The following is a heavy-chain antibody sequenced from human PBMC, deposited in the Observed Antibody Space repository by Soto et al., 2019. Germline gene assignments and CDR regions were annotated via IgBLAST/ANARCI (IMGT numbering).Heavy chain of an antibody. CDR1: GFTFSTYW. V-gene: IGHV3-74*01. J-gene: IGHJ6*02. CDR2: INNDGSNT. CDR3: ARDPLIGTTDYGLDV. D-gene: IGHD1-7*01. Sequence: EVQLVESGGGLVQPGGSLRLSCAASGFTFSTYWMHWVHQPPGKGLVWVSRINNDGSNTAYADSVKGRFTISRDNAQSTLYLQMNSLRAEDTAVDYCARDPLIGTTDYGLDVWGQGTTVSVSS.